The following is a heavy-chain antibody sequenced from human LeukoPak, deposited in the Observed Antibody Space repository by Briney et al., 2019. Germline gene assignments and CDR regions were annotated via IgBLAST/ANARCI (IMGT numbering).Heavy chain of an antibody. V-gene: IGHV1-2*04. CDR1: GYTFTGYY. CDR2: INPNSGGT. Sequence: ASVKVSCKASGYTFTGYYMHWVRQAPGQGLEWMGWINPNSGGTNYAQKFQGWVTMTRDTSISTAYMELSRLRSDDTAVYYCASDYPLYFYYTDVWGKGTTVTVSS. CDR3: ASDYPLYFYYTDV. J-gene: IGHJ6*03.